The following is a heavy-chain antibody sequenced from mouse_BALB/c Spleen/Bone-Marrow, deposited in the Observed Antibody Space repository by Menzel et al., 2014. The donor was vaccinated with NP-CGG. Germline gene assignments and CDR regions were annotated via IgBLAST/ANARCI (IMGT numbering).Heavy chain of an antibody. J-gene: IGHJ4*01. D-gene: IGHD2-14*01. V-gene: IGHV5-6-4*01. Sequence: EVQVVESGGGLVKPGGSPKLSCAASGFTFSSYTLSWVRQTPEKRLECVATISSGGSYTYYPDSVKGRFTISRDNAKNTLYLQMSSLKSEDTAMYYCTRGDRYEGHYYAMDYWGQGTSVTVSS. CDR2: ISSGGSYT. CDR1: GFTFSSYT. CDR3: TRGDRYEGHYYAMDY.